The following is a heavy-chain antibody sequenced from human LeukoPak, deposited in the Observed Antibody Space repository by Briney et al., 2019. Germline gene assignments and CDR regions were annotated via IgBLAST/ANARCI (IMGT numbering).Heavy chain of an antibody. CDR2: ILYTGRT. J-gene: IGHJ4*02. V-gene: IGHV4-39*01. CDR3: ARRDVGATIDY. CDR1: GDSISSSRFY. D-gene: IGHD1-26*01. Sequence: SETLSLTCTVSGDSISSSRFYWAWIRQPPWKGLEWIGSILYTGRTFYNPSLKSRVTISVDTSKNQFSLRLGSVTASDTAVYYCARRDVGATIDYWGQGTLVTVSS.